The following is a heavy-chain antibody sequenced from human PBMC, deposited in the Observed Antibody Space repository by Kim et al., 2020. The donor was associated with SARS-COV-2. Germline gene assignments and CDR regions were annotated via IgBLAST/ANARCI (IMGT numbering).Heavy chain of an antibody. D-gene: IGHD2-8*01. CDR2: ISYDGSSK. CDR1: GFTFSSCA. V-gene: IGHV3-30-3*01. Sequence: GGSLRLSCAASGFTFSSCAMHWVRQVPGKGLEWVAVISYDGSSKNYADSVKGRFTMSRDNSKNTLNLQMNSLRAEDTAVYCCARDKCKHGQGFTENYYG. CDR3: ARDKCKHGQGFTENYYG. J-gene: IGHJ6*01.